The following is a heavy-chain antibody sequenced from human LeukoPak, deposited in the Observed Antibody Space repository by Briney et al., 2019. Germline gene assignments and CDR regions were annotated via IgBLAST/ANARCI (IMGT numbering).Heavy chain of an antibody. CDR1: GYTFTGYY. V-gene: IGHV1-2*02. J-gene: IGHJ4*02. D-gene: IGHD2-15*01. Sequence: ASVKVSCKASGYTFTGYYMHWVRQAPGQGLEWMGWINPNSGGTNYAQKFQGRVTMTRDTSTSTVYMELSSLRSEDTAVYYCAIISPWSLHYWGQGTLVTVSS. CDR3: AIISPWSLHY. CDR2: INPNSGGT.